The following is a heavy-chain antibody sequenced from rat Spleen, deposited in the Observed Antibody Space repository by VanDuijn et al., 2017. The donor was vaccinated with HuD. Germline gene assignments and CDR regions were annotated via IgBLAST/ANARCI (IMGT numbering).Heavy chain of an antibody. CDR3: TRSYGGYTQHWFAY. V-gene: IGHV2-30*01. J-gene: IGHJ3*01. CDR1: GFSLTSYN. D-gene: IGHD1-11*01. CDR2: IWTGGGT. Sequence: QVQLKESGPGLVQPSQTLSLTCTVSGFSLTSYNVHWVRQPTGGGLEWMGIIWTGGGTDYNSALSSRLSISRDTSKSQVFLKMNRLQTEDTAIYFCTRSYGGYTQHWFAYWGQGTLVTVSS.